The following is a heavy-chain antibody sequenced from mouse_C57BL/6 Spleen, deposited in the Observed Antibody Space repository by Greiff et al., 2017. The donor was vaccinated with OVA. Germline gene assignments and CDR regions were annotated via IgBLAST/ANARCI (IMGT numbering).Heavy chain of an antibody. V-gene: IGHV1-55*01. D-gene: IGHD6-1*01. CDR2: IYPGSGST. J-gene: IGHJ2*01. CDR1: GYTFTSYW. Sequence: QVQLQQPGAELVKPGASVKMSCKASGYTFTSYWLTWVKQRPGQGLEWIGDIYPGSGSTNYNEKFKSKATLTVDTSSSTAYTQRSSLTSEDAAVYYCARDSQDFDYWGQGTTLTVSS. CDR3: ARDSQDFDY.